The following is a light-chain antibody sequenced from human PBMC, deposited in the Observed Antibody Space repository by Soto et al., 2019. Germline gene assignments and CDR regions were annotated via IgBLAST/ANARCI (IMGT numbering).Light chain of an antibody. Sequence: EIVLTQSPDTLSVSPGERATLSCRASQSISRTLAWYQQKSGQPPRLLIYDASPRATGFPARFSGSGSGTESTLTISSLQSEDFAVYYCQQYNNWPLTFGGGTTVEIK. J-gene: IGKJ4*01. V-gene: IGKV3D-15*01. CDR2: DAS. CDR1: QSISRT. CDR3: QQYNNWPLT.